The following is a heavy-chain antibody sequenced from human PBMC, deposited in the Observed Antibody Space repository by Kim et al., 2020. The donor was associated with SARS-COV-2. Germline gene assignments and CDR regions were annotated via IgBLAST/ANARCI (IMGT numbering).Heavy chain of an antibody. CDR1: GYNFNDHY. V-gene: IGHV1-2*02. CDR2: INPNGGET. Sequence: PSVKVSCKVSGYNFNDHYIHWVRQAPGQGLEWMGWINPNGGETKYAEKSHGKASMTRDMSTNTAYVELYSLSFDDTAVYYCARDSDPDYWGQGTLVTVSS. J-gene: IGHJ4*02. CDR3: ARDSDPDY.